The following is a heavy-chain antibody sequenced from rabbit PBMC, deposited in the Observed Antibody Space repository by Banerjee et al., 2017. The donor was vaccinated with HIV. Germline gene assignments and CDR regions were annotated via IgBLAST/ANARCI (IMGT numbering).Heavy chain of an antibody. CDR3: ARDPVNGGYNHNL. D-gene: IGHD1-1*01. Sequence: QEQLKETGGGLVQPGGSLTLSCKASGFDISSYHMCWVRQAPGKGLEWIGCIYTGSGSSFYGSRAKGRFTIPQTPSTPVTLQMTSLTAADTAPYFCARDPVNGGYNHNLWGQGTLVTVS. J-gene: IGHJ4*01. CDR2: IYTGSGSS. CDR1: GFDISSYH. V-gene: IGHV1S45*01.